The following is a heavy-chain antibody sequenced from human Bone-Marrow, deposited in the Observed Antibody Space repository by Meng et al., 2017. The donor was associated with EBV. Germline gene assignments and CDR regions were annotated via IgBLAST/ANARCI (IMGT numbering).Heavy chain of an antibody. D-gene: IGHD1-1*01. CDR1: GFTFSNAW. V-gene: IGHV3-21*01. J-gene: IGHJ5*02. Sequence: EVQLVESGGGWVKPGGSLTLSCAASGFTFSNAWMSWVRQAPGKGLEWLSCISDVSDYIYYADSVKGRFTISRDNAENSLYLQMSSLRVEDTAVYYCASGDPLTGIPFDPWGQGTLVTVAS. CDR2: ISDVSDYI. CDR3: ASGDPLTGIPFDP.